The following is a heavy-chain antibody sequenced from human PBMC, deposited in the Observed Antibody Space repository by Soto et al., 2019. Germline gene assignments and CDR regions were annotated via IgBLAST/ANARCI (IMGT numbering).Heavy chain of an antibody. D-gene: IGHD4-17*01. V-gene: IGHV4-31*03. J-gene: IGHJ3*02. CDR3: ASRDYAYTSHI. CDR1: GGSFTGGGFC. CDR2: MCYSGST. Sequence: TLSLTCTVSGGSFTGGGFCWSWIRQHPGEGLECIGYMCYSGSTNYNPSLKSRVAISIDTSKNEFSLTLTVVTAADTAVYYCASRDYAYTSHIWGQGKTVPVS.